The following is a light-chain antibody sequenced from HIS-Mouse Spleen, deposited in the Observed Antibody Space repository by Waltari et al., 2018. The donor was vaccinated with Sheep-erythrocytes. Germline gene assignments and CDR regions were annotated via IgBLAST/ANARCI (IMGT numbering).Light chain of an antibody. Sequence: QSALTQPASVSGSPGQSITISCTGTSSDVGGYNYVSWYQQHPGKAPKLMIYEVSNRPSGGSNRVSGSQSGNTASLTISGLQAEDEADYYCSSYTSSSTVVFGGGTKLTVL. CDR1: SSDVGGYNY. CDR2: EVS. V-gene: IGLV2-14*01. J-gene: IGLJ2*01. CDR3: SSYTSSSTVV.